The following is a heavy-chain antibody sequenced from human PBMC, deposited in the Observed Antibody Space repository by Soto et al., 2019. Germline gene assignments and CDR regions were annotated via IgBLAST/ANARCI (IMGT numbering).Heavy chain of an antibody. CDR2: SSYNGGT. J-gene: IGHJ4*02. Sequence: SETLSLTCTVSTDSSGFTNSYWGWIRQPPGKGLQWIGSSSYNGGTFYNPSLKGRVVISFDTSKKQSSLQVTSVTAADTAVYFCARHRIEVVWRGSDFWGPGSPVTVS. V-gene: IGHV4-39*01. CDR1: TDSSGFTNSY. CDR3: ARHRIEVVWRGSDF. D-gene: IGHD3-10*01.